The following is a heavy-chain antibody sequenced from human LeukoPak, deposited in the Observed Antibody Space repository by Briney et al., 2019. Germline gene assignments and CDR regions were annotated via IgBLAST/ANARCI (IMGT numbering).Heavy chain of an antibody. CDR2: IYPGDSDT. CDR3: ARRGEAMDPFDY. V-gene: IGHV5-51*01. J-gene: IGHJ4*02. CDR1: GYSFTSYW. D-gene: IGHD5-18*01. Sequence: GESLKISCKGSGYSFTSYWIAWVRQMPGKGLEWMGIIYPGDSDTRYSSSFQGQVTISADKSINTAYLQWSSLKASDTAIYYCARRGEAMDPFDYWGQGTLVTVSS.